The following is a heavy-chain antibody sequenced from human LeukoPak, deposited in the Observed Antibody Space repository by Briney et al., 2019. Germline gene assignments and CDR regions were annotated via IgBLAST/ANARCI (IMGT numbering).Heavy chain of an antibody. CDR1: GGSISTYY. Sequence: SETLSLTCTVSGGSISTYYWSWVRQPPGKGLEWIGYVYYTGSTTYNPSLESRLTISVDTSQNQFSLKLSSVTAADTAVYYCARTEYSSGWYHDYWGQGTLVTVSS. D-gene: IGHD6-19*01. V-gene: IGHV4-59*08. CDR3: ARTEYSSGWYHDY. J-gene: IGHJ4*02. CDR2: VYYTGST.